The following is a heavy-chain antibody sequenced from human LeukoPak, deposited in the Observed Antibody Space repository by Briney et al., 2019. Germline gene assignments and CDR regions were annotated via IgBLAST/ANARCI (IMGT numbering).Heavy chain of an antibody. Sequence: PGGSLRLSCAASGFTFSSYGMHWVRQAPGKGLEWVAVISYDGSNKYYADSVKGRFTISRDNSKNTLYLQMNSLRAEDTAVYYCARDTRSSSWYNDYFDYWGQGTLVTVSS. CDR2: ISYDGSNK. J-gene: IGHJ4*02. D-gene: IGHD6-13*01. CDR3: ARDTRSSSWYNDYFDY. CDR1: GFTFSSYG. V-gene: IGHV3-30*19.